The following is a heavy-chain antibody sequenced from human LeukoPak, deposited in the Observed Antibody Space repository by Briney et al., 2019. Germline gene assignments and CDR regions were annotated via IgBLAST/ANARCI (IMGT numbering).Heavy chain of an antibody. D-gene: IGHD1/OR15-1a*01. CDR2: IIPIFGTA. Sequence: SVNVSCKASGGTFSIYAISWVRQAPGQGLEWMGGIIPIFGTANYAQKFQGRVTITADESTSTAYMELSSLRSEDTAVYYCAREQSFEHPADCWGQGTLVTVSS. CDR1: GGTFSIYA. J-gene: IGHJ4*02. CDR3: AREQSFEHPADC. V-gene: IGHV1-69*13.